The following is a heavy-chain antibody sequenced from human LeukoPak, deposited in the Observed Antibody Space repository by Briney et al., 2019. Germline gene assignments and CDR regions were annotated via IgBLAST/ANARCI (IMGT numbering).Heavy chain of an antibody. J-gene: IGHJ4*02. CDR3: AKSNYFDSGGYYFFDY. V-gene: IGHV3-23*01. Sequence: GGSLRLSCAASGFTFSSYAMSWVRQAPGKGLEWVSTISVSGGSTNYADSVKGRFTISRDNSKNTLYLQMNSLRAEDTAVYYCAKSNYFDSGGYYFFDYWGQGTLVTVSS. CDR1: GFTFSSYA. CDR2: ISVSGGST. D-gene: IGHD3-22*01.